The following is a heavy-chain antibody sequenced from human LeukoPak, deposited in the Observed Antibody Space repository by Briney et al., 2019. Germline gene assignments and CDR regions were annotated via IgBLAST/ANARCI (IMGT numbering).Heavy chain of an antibody. CDR2: IYYSGST. CDR1: GGAFSGYY. D-gene: IGHD6-19*01. V-gene: IGHV4-34*01. J-gene: IGHJ6*03. Sequence: PSETLSLTCAVYGGAFSGYYWGWIRQPPGKGLEWIGSIYYSGSTYYNPSLKSRVTISVDTSKNQFSLKLSSVTAADTAVYYCARGIAVAGDYYYYYMDVWGKGTTVTVSS. CDR3: ARGIAVAGDYYYYYMDV.